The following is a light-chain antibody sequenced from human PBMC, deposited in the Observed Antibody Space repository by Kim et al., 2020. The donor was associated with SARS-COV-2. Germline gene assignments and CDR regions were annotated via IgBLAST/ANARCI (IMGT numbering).Light chain of an antibody. J-gene: IGKJ4*01. CDR1: QSVRSNY. CDR3: QQYGISPST. CDR2: DTS. V-gene: IGKV3-20*01. Sequence: LSPGERATLSCRASQSVRSNYLAWYQQKPGQAPRLLIYDTSIRATGIPDRFSGSGSGTDFTLTISRLEPEDFAVYYCQQYGISPSTFGGGTKVEI.